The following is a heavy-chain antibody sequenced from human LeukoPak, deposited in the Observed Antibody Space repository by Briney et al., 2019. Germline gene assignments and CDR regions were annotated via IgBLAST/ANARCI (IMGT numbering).Heavy chain of an antibody. CDR2: ISSSGSTI. Sequence: NAGGSLRLSCAASGFTFSDYYMSWIRQAPGKGLEWVSYISSSGSTIYYADSVKGRFTISRDNAKNSLYLQMNSLRAEDTAVYYCAREKWYTSTWYLDYWGQGTLVTVSS. CDR1: GFTFSDYY. CDR3: AREKWYTSTWYLDY. V-gene: IGHV3-11*04. D-gene: IGHD6-13*01. J-gene: IGHJ4*02.